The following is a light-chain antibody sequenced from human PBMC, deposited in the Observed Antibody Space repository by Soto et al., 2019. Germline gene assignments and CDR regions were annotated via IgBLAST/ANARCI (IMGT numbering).Light chain of an antibody. Sequence: EIVMTQSPATLSVSPGERATLSCRASQSVSSNLAWYQQKSGQTPRLLIYGASTRAPDIPARFSGSGSGTEFTLSISSLQSEDFAVYYCQQYDNWPLTFGGGTKVEIK. J-gene: IGKJ4*01. V-gene: IGKV3-15*01. CDR3: QQYDNWPLT. CDR2: GAS. CDR1: QSVSSN.